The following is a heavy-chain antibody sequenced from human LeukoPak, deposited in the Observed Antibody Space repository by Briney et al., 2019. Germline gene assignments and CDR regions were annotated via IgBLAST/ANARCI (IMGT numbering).Heavy chain of an antibody. CDR3: AREQAGTAAGTYYFDY. CDR2: IYSGGST. CDR1: GFTVSSNY. J-gene: IGHJ4*02. Sequence: PGGSLRLSCAASGFTVSSNYMSWVRQAPGKGLEWVSVIYSGGSTYYADSVKGRFTVSRDNSKNTLYLQMNSLRAEDTAVYYCAREQAGTAAGTYYFDYWGQGTLVTVSS. D-gene: IGHD6-13*01. V-gene: IGHV3-66*01.